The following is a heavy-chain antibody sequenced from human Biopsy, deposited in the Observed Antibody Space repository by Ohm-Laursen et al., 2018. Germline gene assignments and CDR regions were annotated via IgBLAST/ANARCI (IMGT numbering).Heavy chain of an antibody. CDR2: INCKTGAT. CDR1: SYTFTVYN. J-gene: IGHJ4*02. CDR3: ARDRLNGHKHFDY. V-gene: IGHV1-2*02. Sequence: SVKASRTASSYTFTVYNIHWMRQAPGQGLEWLGYINCKTGATNYAQKFQGTVTMTRDTSISTAYLALGSLGSADTAIYYCARDRLNGHKHFDYWGQGSLVTVSS. D-gene: IGHD2-8*01.